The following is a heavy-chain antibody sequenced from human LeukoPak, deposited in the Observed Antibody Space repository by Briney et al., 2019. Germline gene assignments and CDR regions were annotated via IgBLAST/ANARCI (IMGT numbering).Heavy chain of an antibody. CDR1: GYSFTGYW. CDR2: IYPGDSDT. CDR3: ARHYNWNAFDP. J-gene: IGHJ5*02. Sequence: GESLKISCKGSGYSFTGYWIGWVRQMPGKGLEWMGIIYPGDSDTRYSPSFQGQVTISADKSISTVYLQWSSLKASDTAMYYCARHYNWNAFDPWGQGTLVTVSS. V-gene: IGHV5-51*01. D-gene: IGHD1-1*01.